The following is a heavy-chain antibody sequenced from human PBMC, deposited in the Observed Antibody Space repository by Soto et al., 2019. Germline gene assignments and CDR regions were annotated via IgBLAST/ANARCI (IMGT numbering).Heavy chain of an antibody. CDR1: GFTFDDYA. D-gene: IGHD2-2*03. CDR2: ISWNSGSI. Sequence: GGSLRLSCAASGFTFDDYAMHWVRQAPGKGLEWVSGISWNSGSIGYADSVKGRFTISRDNAKNSLYLQMNSLRAEDTALYYCARMRGLDIVVVPAAMGEGYFDYWGQGTLVTVSS. CDR3: ARMRGLDIVVVPAAMGEGYFDY. V-gene: IGHV3-9*01. J-gene: IGHJ4*02.